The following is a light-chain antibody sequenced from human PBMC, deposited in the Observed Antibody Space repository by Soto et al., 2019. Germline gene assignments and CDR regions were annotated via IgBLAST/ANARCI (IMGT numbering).Light chain of an antibody. Sequence: QSVLTQPASVSGSPGQSITISCTGTSSDVGRFNYVSWYQQHPGKVPKLLIFEVRKRPSGVSNRFSGSKSGNTASLTISGLQAEDEADYYCSSYTYSSTVVFGGGTKVTVL. CDR1: SSDVGRFNY. CDR2: EVR. J-gene: IGLJ2*01. V-gene: IGLV2-14*01. CDR3: SSYTYSSTVV.